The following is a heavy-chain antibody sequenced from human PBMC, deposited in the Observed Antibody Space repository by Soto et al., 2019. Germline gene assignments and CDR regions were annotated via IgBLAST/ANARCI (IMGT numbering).Heavy chain of an antibody. J-gene: IGHJ4*02. CDR2: IIPIYGTA. V-gene: IGHV1-69*12. Sequence: QVQLVQSGAEVKKPGSSVKVSCKASGGTYRSYAFTWVRQAPGQGLEWMGGIIPIYGTANYAQTFHGRVTITADDSTSTTYMELSSLRSDDTAVYYCASPEPGLEMDKITYWGQGTLVTVSS. D-gene: IGHD2-2*03. CDR3: ASPEPGLEMDKITY. CDR1: GGTYRSYA.